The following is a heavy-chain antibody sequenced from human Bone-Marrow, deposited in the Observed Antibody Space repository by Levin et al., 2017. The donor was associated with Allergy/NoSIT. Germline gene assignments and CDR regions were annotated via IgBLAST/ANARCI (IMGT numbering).Heavy chain of an antibody. D-gene: IGHD3-3*01. CDR2: ISGSGGST. CDR1: GFTFSSYA. Sequence: GGSLRLSCAASGFTFSSYAMSWVRQAPGKGLEWVSAISGSGGSTYYADSVKGRFTISRDNSKNTLYLQMNSLRAEDTAVYYCVSSAPNRFGVVIIQSYYDYGMDVWGQGTTVTVSS. CDR3: VSSAPNRFGVVIIQSYYDYGMDV. J-gene: IGHJ6*02. V-gene: IGHV3-23*01.